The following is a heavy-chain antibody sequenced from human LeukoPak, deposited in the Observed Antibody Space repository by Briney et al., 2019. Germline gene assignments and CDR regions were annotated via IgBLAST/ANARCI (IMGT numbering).Heavy chain of an antibody. Sequence: GESLKISCKGSGYSFTSYWIGWVRQMPGKGLEWMGIIYPGDSGTRYSPSFQGQVTISADKSISTAYLQWSSLKASDTAMYYCARQPEDLGGAFDIWGQGTMVTVSS. CDR1: GYSFTSYW. CDR3: ARQPEDLGGAFDI. V-gene: IGHV5-51*01. CDR2: IYPGDSGT. J-gene: IGHJ3*02. D-gene: IGHD3-16*01.